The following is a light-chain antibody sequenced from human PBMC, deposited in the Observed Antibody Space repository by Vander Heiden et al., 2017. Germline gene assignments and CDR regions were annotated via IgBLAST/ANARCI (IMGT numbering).Light chain of an antibody. CDR1: HDVNTW. V-gene: IGKV3-11*01. J-gene: IGKJ4*01. CDR2: AAS. CDR3: LQRSSWPLI. Sequence: DIVLAQSPDTLSLSPGERATLSCRASHDVNTWLAWYQQKPGQTPRLLIDAASRRAIGIPARFSGSGFGTDFTLTIDSLEPEDFAVYYCLQRSSWPLIFGAGTRVEMK.